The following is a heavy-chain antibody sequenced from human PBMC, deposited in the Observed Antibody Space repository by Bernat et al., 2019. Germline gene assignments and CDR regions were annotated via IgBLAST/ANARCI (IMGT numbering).Heavy chain of an antibody. J-gene: IGHJ6*02. D-gene: IGHD3-3*01. CDR2: IKQDGSEK. CDR1: GFTFSSYW. Sequence: EVQLVESGGGLVQPGGSLRLSCAASGFTFSSYWMSWVRQAPGKGLEWVANIKQDGSEKYYVDSVKGRFTISRDNAKNSLYLQMNSLRAEDTAVYYCARDLPYDFWSGYYYCYGMDVWGQGTTVTVSS. V-gene: IGHV3-7*03. CDR3: ARDLPYDFWSGYYYCYGMDV.